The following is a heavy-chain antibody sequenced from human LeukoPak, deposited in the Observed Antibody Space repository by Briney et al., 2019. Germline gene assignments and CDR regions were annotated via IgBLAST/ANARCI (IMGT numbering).Heavy chain of an antibody. CDR1: GGSISGGKW. CDR3: GNGEMAIIDY. V-gene: IGHV4-4*02. Sequence: PSETLSLTCAVSGGSISGGKWWSWVRQPPEKGLEWIGEIYPSGSTNYNPSLKSRVTISVDKSKNQFSLKLTSVTAADTAVYYCGNGEMAIIDYWGQGTLVTVSS. J-gene: IGHJ4*02. CDR2: IYPSGST. D-gene: IGHD5-24*01.